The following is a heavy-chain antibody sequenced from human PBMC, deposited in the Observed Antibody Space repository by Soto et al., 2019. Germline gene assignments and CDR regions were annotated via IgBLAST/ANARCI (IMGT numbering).Heavy chain of an antibody. J-gene: IGHJ4*02. CDR3: ARGTLHDYGDDFYASAPSYFDY. Sequence: QVQLVQSGAEVKKPGSSVMVSCKASGGTFSSYAISWVRRAPGQGLEWMGGIIPIFGTANYAQKFQGRVTITADASTGTVYLETSGRRSEDTAVYYGARGTLHDYGDDFYASAPSYFDYWGQGTLVTVSS. CDR2: IIPIFGTA. V-gene: IGHV1-69*12. CDR1: GGTFSSYA. D-gene: IGHD4-17*01.